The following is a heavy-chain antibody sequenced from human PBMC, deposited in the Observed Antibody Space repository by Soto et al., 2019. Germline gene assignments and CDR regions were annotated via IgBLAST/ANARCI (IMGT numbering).Heavy chain of an antibody. D-gene: IGHD2-8*02. CDR1: GFSFSTYG. J-gene: IGHJ4*02. Sequence: QVHLVESGGGVVQPGRSLRLSCAASGFSFSTYGMHWVRQAPGKGLEWVAFISNGGSNKYYADSVKSGCTISRDNSKXXXXXXXXXXXXXXXXXXXXXXXXXXYWAFDYWGQGTLVTVSS. V-gene: IGHV3-30*03. CDR2: ISNGGSNK. CDR3: XXXXXXYWAFDY.